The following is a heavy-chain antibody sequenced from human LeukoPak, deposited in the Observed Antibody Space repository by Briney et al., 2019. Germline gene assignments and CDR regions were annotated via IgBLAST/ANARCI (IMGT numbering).Heavy chain of an antibody. V-gene: IGHV4-39*01. CDR2: IHHSGST. CDR1: GGAISTSYY. D-gene: IGHD3-22*01. J-gene: IGHJ4*02. CDR3: ARLGGYYDPPGY. Sequence: SSETLSLTCTVSGGAISTSYYWAWIRQPPGKGLEWIATIHHSGSTYYKPSLRSGVTISVDTSRNQFSLKLSSVTVADTAVYYCARLGGYYDPPGYWGQGTLVTVSS.